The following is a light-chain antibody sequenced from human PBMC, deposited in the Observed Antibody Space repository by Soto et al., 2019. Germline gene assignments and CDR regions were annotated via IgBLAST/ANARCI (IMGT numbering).Light chain of an antibody. CDR2: AAS. J-gene: IGKJ2*01. V-gene: IGKV3-20*01. CDR1: QSVTSSY. Sequence: EIVLTQSPGTLSLSPGERATLSCRASQSVTSSYLAWYQRKPGQAPWLLIFAASTRATGLPDRFSGSGSGTDFTLTISRLEPEDFALYYCQQYGSTPPTFGQGTKVEIK. CDR3: QQYGSTPPT.